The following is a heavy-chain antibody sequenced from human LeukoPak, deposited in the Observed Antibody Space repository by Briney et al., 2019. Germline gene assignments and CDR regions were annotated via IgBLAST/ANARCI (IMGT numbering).Heavy chain of an antibody. CDR3: ARERGTSWIPFSWTDAFDI. V-gene: IGHV1-2*02. D-gene: IGHD5-18*01. Sequence: GASVKVSCKASGYTFTAYSMHWVRQAPGQGLEWMGWINPNSGGTNYAQKFQGRVTMTRDTSISTAYMELSRLRSDDTAVYYCARERGTSWIPFSWTDAFDIWGQGTMVTVSS. J-gene: IGHJ3*02. CDR1: GYTFTAYS. CDR2: INPNSGGT.